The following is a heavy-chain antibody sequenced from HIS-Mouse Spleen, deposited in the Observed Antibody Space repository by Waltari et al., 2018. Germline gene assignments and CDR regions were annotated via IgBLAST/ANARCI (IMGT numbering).Heavy chain of an antibody. V-gene: IGHV1-18*01. D-gene: IGHD3-3*01. CDR3: ARSESRFLEWLDWFDP. J-gene: IGHJ5*02. CDR2: IRAYNGNT. Sequence: VQLVQSGAEVKKPGASVKVSCKASGYTFTSYGISWVRQAPGQGLEWMGWIRAYNGNTNYAQKLQGRVTMTTDTSTSTAYMELRSLRSDDTAVYYCARSESRFLEWLDWFDPWGQGTLVTVSS. CDR1: GYTFTSYG.